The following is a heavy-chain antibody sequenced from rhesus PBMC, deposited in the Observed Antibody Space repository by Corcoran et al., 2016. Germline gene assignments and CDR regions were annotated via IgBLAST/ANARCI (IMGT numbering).Heavy chain of an antibody. CDR1: GFSFSDYY. CDR3: ARSYSWNNGFDY. V-gene: IGHV3-178*01. CDR2: IRNGGEST. D-gene: IGHD1-20*01. J-gene: IGHJ4*01. Sequence: EVQLVESGGGLAKPGGSLRLSCAAFGFSFSDYYMDWVCQAPGKGREWVSRIRNGGESTVNADSVKGRINISRENAKKTLDLQMNSLRDEDKAVYYCARSYSWNNGFDYWGQGVQVTVSS.